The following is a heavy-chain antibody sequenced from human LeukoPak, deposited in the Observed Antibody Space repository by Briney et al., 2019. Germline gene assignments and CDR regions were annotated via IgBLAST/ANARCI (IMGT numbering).Heavy chain of an antibody. CDR1: GGSFSGYY. V-gene: IGHV4-34*01. J-gene: IGHJ5*02. CDR2: INHSGST. CDR3: AREPSDYYGSGRFDP. Sequence: SETLSLACAVYGGSFSGYYWSWIRQPPGKGLEWIGEINHSGSTNYNPSLKSRVTISVDTSKNQFSLKLSSVTAADTAVYYCAREPSDYYGSGRFDPWGQGTLVTVSS. D-gene: IGHD3-10*01.